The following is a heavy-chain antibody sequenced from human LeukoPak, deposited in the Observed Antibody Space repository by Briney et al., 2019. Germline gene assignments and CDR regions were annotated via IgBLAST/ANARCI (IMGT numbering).Heavy chain of an antibody. CDR3: ARDQDSSGYYPRIRFDP. J-gene: IGHJ5*02. V-gene: IGHV1-18*01. CDR2: ISVYNGNT. Sequence: GASVKVSCKASGYTFTTYGISWVRQAPGQGLEWLGWISVYNGNTNYAQKVQGRVTMTTDTSTGTAYMELGSLRSDDTAVYYCARDQDSSGYYPRIRFDPWGQGTLVTVSS. D-gene: IGHD3-22*01. CDR1: GYTFTTYG.